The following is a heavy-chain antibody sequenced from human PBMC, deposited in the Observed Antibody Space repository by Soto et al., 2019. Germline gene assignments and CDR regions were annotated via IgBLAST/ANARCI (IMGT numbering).Heavy chain of an antibody. CDR1: GGSFSGYY. V-gene: IGHV4-34*01. CDR3: ACGAIAAAGTSRAFDI. J-gene: IGHJ3*02. D-gene: IGHD6-13*01. Sequence: PSETLSLTCAVYGGSFSGYYWSWIRQPPGKGLEWIGEINHSGSTNYNPSLKSRVTISVDTSKNQFSLKLSSVTAADTAVYYCACGAIAAAGTSRAFDIWGQGTMVTVSS. CDR2: INHSGST.